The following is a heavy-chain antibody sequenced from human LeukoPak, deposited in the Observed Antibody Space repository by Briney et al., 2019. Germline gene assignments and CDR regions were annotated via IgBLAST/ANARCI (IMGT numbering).Heavy chain of an antibody. D-gene: IGHD3-10*01. CDR2: ISGTSSYM. Sequence: GGSVRLSCVAYGFNFRDYSMNWVRQAPGKGLDWVSGISGTSSYMYYGDSVKGRFTVSRDNAKNSLYLQMESLRVEDTAVYYCARDLHYYGSGPWGQGTLVTVSS. CDR1: GFNFRDYS. CDR3: ARDLHYYGSGP. J-gene: IGHJ5*02. V-gene: IGHV3-21*01.